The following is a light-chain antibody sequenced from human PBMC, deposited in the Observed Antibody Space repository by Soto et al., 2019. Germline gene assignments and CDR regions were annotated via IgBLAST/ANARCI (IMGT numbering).Light chain of an antibody. J-gene: IGKJ1*01. CDR1: QPLNNN. V-gene: IGKV3-20*01. CDR3: QQYGTSPPGT. Sequence: EIVMTQSPATLSVSPGDRAHLSCTAGQPLNNNVAWYQKKPGQAPRLLIYGASSRATGIPDRFSGSGSGTDLTLTISRLETEDFAAYYCQQYGTSPPGTFGQGTKVDIK. CDR2: GAS.